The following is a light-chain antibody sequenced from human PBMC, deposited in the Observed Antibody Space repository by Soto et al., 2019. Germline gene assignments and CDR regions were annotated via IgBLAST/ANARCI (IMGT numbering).Light chain of an antibody. V-gene: IGKV4-1*01. CDR3: QQYYDSPLT. Sequence: DIVMTPSPDYLALSLGYTWTINSKSNETVLYSSNNKNYAAWYQQKPGQPPKLLIYWASTRESGVPDRFSGSGSGTDFTLTISSVQAEDVAVYYCQQYYDSPLTFGQGTRLEIK. CDR1: ETVLYSSNNKNY. CDR2: WAS. J-gene: IGKJ5*01.